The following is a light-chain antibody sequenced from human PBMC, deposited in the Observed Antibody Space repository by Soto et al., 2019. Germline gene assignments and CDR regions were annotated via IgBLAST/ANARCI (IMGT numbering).Light chain of an antibody. CDR1: QDISNY. J-gene: IGKJ4*01. V-gene: IGKV1-33*01. CDR2: DAS. CDR3: QQYDNLPLT. Sequence: DIQMTQSPCSLSASVGDRVTITCQASQDISNYLNWYQQKPGKAPKLLICDASNLETGVPSRFSGIGSGTDFTLTISSLQPEDIATYYCQQYDNLPLTFGGGTKVEIK.